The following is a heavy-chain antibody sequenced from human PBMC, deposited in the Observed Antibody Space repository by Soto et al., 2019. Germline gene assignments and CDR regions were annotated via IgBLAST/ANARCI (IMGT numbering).Heavy chain of an antibody. D-gene: IGHD3-10*01. V-gene: IGHV4-61*03. CDR3: ATFYAGFAGRGQ. Sequence: QVQLQESGPGLVKPSETLSLTCTVSGDSVTSGGHHWSWTRQPPGRGLEWVGEFQYGGSSNYTPSLESRLTISFDPSKNHFSLKLTSVTAADTAVYYCATFYAGFAGRGQWGQGTLVTVSS. CDR2: FQYGGSS. CDR1: GDSVTSGGHH. J-gene: IGHJ4*02.